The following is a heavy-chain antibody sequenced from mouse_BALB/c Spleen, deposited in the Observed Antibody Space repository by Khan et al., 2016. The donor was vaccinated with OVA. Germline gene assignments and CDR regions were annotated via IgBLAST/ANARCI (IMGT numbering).Heavy chain of an antibody. D-gene: IGHD2-1*01. Sequence: QVQLKESGAELVKPGASVKLSCKTSGYTFTNYWIQWVKQRPGQGLGWIGQIFPGTGTTYYNENFKAKATLTLDTSSSTAYMQLSSLTSEDSAVYFCARGYFGNYDFAYWGQGTLVTVSA. CDR1: GYTFTNYW. CDR2: IFPGTGTT. V-gene: IGHV1S132*01. J-gene: IGHJ3*01. CDR3: ARGYFGNYDFAY.